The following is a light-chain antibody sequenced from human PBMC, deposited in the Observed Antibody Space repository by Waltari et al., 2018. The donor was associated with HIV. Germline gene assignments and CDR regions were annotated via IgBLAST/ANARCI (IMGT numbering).Light chain of an antibody. J-gene: IGLJ2*01. Sequence: QSVLIQPPSVSGTPGQRVTISCSGRRSNIGSNDVNWYQQLPGTAPKLLIYSNNRRPSGVPERFSGSKSGTSASLAISGLQSEDEGDYYCAVWDDNVNGLFGGGTKVTV. V-gene: IGLV1-44*01. CDR3: AVWDDNVNGL. CDR1: RSNIGSND. CDR2: SNN.